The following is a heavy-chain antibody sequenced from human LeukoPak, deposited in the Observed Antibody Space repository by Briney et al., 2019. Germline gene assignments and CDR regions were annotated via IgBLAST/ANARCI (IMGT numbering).Heavy chain of an antibody. CDR3: ASGKLAAFDY. CDR2: IKQDGSEK. D-gene: IGHD4-23*01. V-gene: IGHV3-7*01. J-gene: IGHJ4*02. Sequence: GGSLRLSCAASGFTFSSYRMSWVRQAPGKGLEWVANIKQDGSEKHYVDSVKGRFTISRDNAKNSLYLQMNSLRAEDTAVYYCASGKLAAFDYWGQGTLVTVSS. CDR1: GFTFSSYR.